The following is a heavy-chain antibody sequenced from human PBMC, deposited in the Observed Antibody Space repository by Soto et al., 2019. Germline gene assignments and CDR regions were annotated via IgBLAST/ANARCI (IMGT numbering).Heavy chain of an antibody. Sequence: QVQLVESGGGVVQPGRSLRLSCAASGFTFSSYAMHWVRQAPGKGLEWVAVISYDGSNKYYADSVKGRFTISRDNSKNTLYLQMNSRRAEDTAVYYCARATYYDILTGYPDYWGQGTLFTVSS. V-gene: IGHV3-30-3*01. J-gene: IGHJ4*02. D-gene: IGHD3-9*01. CDR3: ARATYYDILTGYPDY. CDR2: ISYDGSNK. CDR1: GFTFSSYA.